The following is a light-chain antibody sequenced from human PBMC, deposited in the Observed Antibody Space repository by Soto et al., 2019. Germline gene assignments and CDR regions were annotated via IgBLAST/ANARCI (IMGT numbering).Light chain of an antibody. V-gene: IGKV3-20*01. CDR3: QQYGSSPRT. J-gene: IGKJ1*01. Sequence: EVVMTQSPATLSVPPGERATLSCRVSQSVSSNLAWYQQKPGQAPRLLIYDASSRATGIPARFSGSGSGTDFTLTISRLEPEDFAVYYCQQYGSSPRTFGQGTKVDIK. CDR2: DAS. CDR1: QSVSSN.